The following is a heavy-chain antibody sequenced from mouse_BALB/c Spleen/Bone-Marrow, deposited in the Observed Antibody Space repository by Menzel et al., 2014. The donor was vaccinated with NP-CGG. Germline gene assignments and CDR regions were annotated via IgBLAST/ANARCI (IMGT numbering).Heavy chain of an antibody. Sequence: VQLQQSGGGLVQPGGSLKLSCAASGFDFRRYWMSWVRQAPGKGLEWIGEINPESSTINYTPSLKDKFIIPRDNAKNTLYLQMSKVRSEDTALYYCARLGYYGYFVDWGQGTTLTVSS. CDR2: INPESSTI. J-gene: IGHJ2*01. D-gene: IGHD2-3*01. CDR3: ARLGYYGYFVD. V-gene: IGHV4-1*02. CDR1: GFDFRRYW.